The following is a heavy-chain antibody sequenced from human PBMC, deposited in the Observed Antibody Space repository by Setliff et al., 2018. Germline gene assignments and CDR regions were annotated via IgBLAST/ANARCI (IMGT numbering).Heavy chain of an antibody. D-gene: IGHD3-3*01. Sequence: KPSETLSLTCTVSGGSISSHYWSWIRQPPGKGLEWIGEIYHSGSTNYNPSLKSRVTISVDKSKNQFSLKLSSVTAADTAVYYCASSGGDTIFGVVMSPSYYFDYWGQGTLVTVSS. V-gene: IGHV4-59*11. CDR1: GGSISSHY. CDR2: IYHSGST. CDR3: ASSGGDTIFGVVMSPSYYFDY. J-gene: IGHJ4*02.